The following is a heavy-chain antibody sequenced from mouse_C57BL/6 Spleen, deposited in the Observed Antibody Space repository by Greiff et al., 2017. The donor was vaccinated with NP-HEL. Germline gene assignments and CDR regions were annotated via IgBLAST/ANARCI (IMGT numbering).Heavy chain of an antibody. CDR2: INPYNGGT. CDR3: AREGTTVDYAMDY. V-gene: IGHV1-19*01. CDR1: GYTFTDYY. Sequence: EVQLQQSGPVLVKPGASVKMSCKASGYTFTDYYMNWVKQSHGKSLEWIGVINPYNGGTSYNQKFKGKATLTVDKSSSTAYMELNSLTSEDSAVYYCAREGTTVDYAMDYWGQGTSVTVSS. D-gene: IGHD1-1*01. J-gene: IGHJ4*01.